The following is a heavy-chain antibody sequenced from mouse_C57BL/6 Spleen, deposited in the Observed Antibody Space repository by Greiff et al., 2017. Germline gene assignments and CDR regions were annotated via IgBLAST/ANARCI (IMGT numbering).Heavy chain of an antibody. CDR3: ARSLCDCAGYWYFDV. Sequence: DVQLLESGAGLVKPGGSLKLSCAASGFTFSSYAMSWVRQTPEKRLEWVATISDGGSYTYYPDNVKGRFTISRDNAKNNLYLQISHLKSEDTAMYYCARSLCDCAGYWYFDVWGTGTTVTVSS. D-gene: IGHD6-1*01. V-gene: IGHV5-4*01. J-gene: IGHJ1*03. CDR1: GFTFSSYA. CDR2: ISDGGSYT.